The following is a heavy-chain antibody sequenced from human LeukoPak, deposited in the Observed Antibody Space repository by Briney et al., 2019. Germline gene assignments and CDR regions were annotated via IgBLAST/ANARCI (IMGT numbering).Heavy chain of an antibody. D-gene: IGHD6-19*01. Sequence: PGGSLRLSCAASGFTFSSYSMNWVRQAPGKGLEWVSSISSSSSYIYYADSVKGRFTISRDNAKNSLYLQMNSLRAEDTAVYYCARDAAEAGIAVAGDFGYWGQGTLVTVSS. CDR1: GFTFSSYS. V-gene: IGHV3-21*01. CDR2: ISSSSSYI. J-gene: IGHJ4*02. CDR3: ARDAAEAGIAVAGDFGY.